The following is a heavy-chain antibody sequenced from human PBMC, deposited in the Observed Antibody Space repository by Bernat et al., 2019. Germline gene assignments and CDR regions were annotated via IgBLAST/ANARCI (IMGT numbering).Heavy chain of an antibody. CDR3: ARGNMAASIFY. Sequence: QLQLQESGPGLVKPSETLSLTCTVSGGSISSSSYYWGWIRQPPGKGLEWIGSIYYSGSTYYNPSLKSRVTISVDTSKNQFSLKLSSVTAADTALYYCARGNMAASIFYWGQGTLVTVSS. J-gene: IGHJ4*02. CDR1: GGSISSSSYY. CDR2: IYYSGST. V-gene: IGHV4-39*01. D-gene: IGHD6-13*01.